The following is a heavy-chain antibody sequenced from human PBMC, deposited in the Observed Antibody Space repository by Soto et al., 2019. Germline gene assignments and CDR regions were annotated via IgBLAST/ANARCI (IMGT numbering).Heavy chain of an antibody. Sequence: PSETLSLTCTVSGGSISSSSYYWGWIRQPPGKGLEWIGSIYYSGSTYYNPSLKSRVTISVDTSKNQFSLKLSSVTAAATAVYYCAGGYSYGWGSLFDYWGQGTLVTVSS. CDR3: AGGYSYGWGSLFDY. D-gene: IGHD5-18*01. CDR2: IYYSGST. J-gene: IGHJ4*02. V-gene: IGHV4-39*01. CDR1: GGSISSSSYY.